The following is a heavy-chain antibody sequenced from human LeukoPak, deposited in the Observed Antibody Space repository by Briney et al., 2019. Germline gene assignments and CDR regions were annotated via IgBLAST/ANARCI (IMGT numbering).Heavy chain of an antibody. J-gene: IGHJ4*02. Sequence: SVNVSCKASGGTFSSYAISWVRQAPGQGLEWMGGIIPIFGTANYAQKFQGRVTITADESTSTAYMEPSSLRSEDTAVYYCANTRDGYNGNYFDYWGQGTLVTVSS. CDR3: ANTRDGYNGNYFDY. V-gene: IGHV1-69*01. CDR1: GGTFSSYA. CDR2: IIPIFGTA. D-gene: IGHD5-24*01.